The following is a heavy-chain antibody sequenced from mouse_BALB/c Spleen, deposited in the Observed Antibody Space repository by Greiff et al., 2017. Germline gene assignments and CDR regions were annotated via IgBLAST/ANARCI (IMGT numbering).Heavy chain of an antibody. CDR3: ATVCSYGSSYFDY. D-gene: IGHD1-1*01. CDR1: GFNIKDTY. V-gene: IGHV14-3*02. J-gene: IGHJ2*01. CDR2: IDPANGNT. Sequence: EVQLQQSGAELVKPGASVKLSCTASGFNIKDTYMHWVKQRPEQGLEWIGRIDPANGNTKYDPKFQGKATITADQSSNTAYLQLSSLTSEDTAVYYCATVCSYGSSYFDYWGQGTTLTVSS.